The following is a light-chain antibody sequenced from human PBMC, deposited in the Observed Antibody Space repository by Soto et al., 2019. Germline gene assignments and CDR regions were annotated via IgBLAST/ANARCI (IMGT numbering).Light chain of an antibody. CDR2: GAS. J-gene: IGKJ2*01. CDR1: QSVVSSY. Sequence: EIVLTQSPGTLSLSPGETATLSCRASQSVVSSYLAWYQQKPGQAPRLLIYGASTRATGIPDRFSGSGSGTDFTLTISRVEPADFAVYFCQQYGTHWTFGQGTKLGIK. V-gene: IGKV3-20*01. CDR3: QQYGTHWT.